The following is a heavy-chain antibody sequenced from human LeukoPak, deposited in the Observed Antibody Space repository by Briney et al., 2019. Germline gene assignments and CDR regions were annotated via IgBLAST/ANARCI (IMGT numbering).Heavy chain of an antibody. CDR2: INPDGGST. V-gene: IGHV1-8*02. Sequence: ASVKVSCKASGGTFSSYAISWVRQAPGQGLEWMGLINPDGGSTAYAHRLQGRVIMTRDTSTSTAYMDLSSLRSEDTAVYHCARAPRNSSTMLDFWGQGTLVTISS. CDR3: ARAPRNSSTMLDF. D-gene: IGHD6-13*01. J-gene: IGHJ4*02. CDR1: GGTFSSYA.